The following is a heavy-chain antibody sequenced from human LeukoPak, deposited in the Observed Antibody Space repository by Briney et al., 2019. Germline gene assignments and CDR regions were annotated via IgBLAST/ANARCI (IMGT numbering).Heavy chain of an antibody. CDR2: INPNSGGT. V-gene: IGHV1-2*02. CDR1: GYTFTGYY. Sequence: ASAKVSCKASGYTFTGYYMHWVRQAPGQGLEWMGWINPNSGGTNYAQKFQGRVTMTRDTSISTAYMELSRLRSDDTAVYYCARIAVAGDHFDYWGQGTLVTVSS. J-gene: IGHJ4*02. CDR3: ARIAVAGDHFDY. D-gene: IGHD6-19*01.